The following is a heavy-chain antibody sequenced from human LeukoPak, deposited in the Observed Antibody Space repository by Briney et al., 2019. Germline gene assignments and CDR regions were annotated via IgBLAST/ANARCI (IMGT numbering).Heavy chain of an antibody. Sequence: SETLSLTCTVSGGSISSHYWHWIRQPPGKGLEWIGYIYYSGSTNYNRSLKSRVTISVDTSNNQCSLKLGSVTAGDTAEYYCARVLGCSSTSCYTGGAFDIWGQGTMVTVSS. CDR3: ARVLGCSSTSCYTGGAFDI. V-gene: IGHV4-59*11. J-gene: IGHJ3*02. CDR1: GGSISSHY. CDR2: IYYSGST. D-gene: IGHD2-2*02.